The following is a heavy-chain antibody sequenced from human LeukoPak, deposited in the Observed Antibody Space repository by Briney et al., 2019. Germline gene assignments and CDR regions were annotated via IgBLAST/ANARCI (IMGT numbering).Heavy chain of an antibody. V-gene: IGHV1-8*01. D-gene: IGHD6-13*01. CDR1: GYTFTSYD. CDR2: MNPNSGNT. Sequence: GASVKVSCKASGYTFTSYDINWVRQATGQGLEWMGWMNPNSGNTGYAQKFQGRVTMTRNTSISTAYMELSSLRSEDMAVYYCARGHIAAAGLEFDPWGQGTLVTVSS. CDR3: ARGHIAAAGLEFDP. J-gene: IGHJ5*02.